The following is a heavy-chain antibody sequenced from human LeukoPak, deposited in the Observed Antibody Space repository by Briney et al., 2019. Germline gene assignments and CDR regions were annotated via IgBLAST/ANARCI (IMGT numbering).Heavy chain of an antibody. Sequence: SQTLSLTCTVSGGSISSGGYYWSWIRQHPGKGLEWIGYIYYSGSTYYNPSLKSRVTISVDTSKNQFSLKLSSVTAADKAVYYCARGGGSSGYYELGWYFDLWGRGTLVTVSA. J-gene: IGHJ2*01. CDR2: IYYSGST. CDR3: ARGGGSSGYYELGWYFDL. V-gene: IGHV4-31*03. CDR1: GGSISSGGYY. D-gene: IGHD3-22*01.